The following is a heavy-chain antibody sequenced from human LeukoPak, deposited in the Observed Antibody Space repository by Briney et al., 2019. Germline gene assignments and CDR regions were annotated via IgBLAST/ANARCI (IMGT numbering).Heavy chain of an antibody. Sequence: GSLRLSCAASGFSFSNFGISWVRQAPGKGLEWISDIGGSDSIVAYAGSVEGRFTISRDIAKNSLFLQMNSLRADDTAVYYCARELVAGTFDHWGQGILVTVSP. CDR3: ARELVAGTFDH. D-gene: IGHD1-7*01. J-gene: IGHJ4*02. CDR1: GFSFSNFG. CDR2: IGGSDSIV. V-gene: IGHV3-48*04.